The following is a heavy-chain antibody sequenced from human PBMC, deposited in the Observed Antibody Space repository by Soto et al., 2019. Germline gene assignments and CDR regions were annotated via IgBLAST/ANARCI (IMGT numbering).Heavy chain of an antibody. CDR3: ARDQYYYDSSGYFPHFDY. Sequence: GGSLRLSCAASGFTFDDYAMHWVRQVPGKGLEWVSGINWNSGSIGYGDSVKGRFAISRDNAKNSLHLQMNSLRAEDTAVYYCARDQYYYDSSGYFPHFDYWGQGTLVTVSS. CDR1: GFTFDDYA. CDR2: INWNSGSI. D-gene: IGHD3-22*01. V-gene: IGHV3-9*01. J-gene: IGHJ4*02.